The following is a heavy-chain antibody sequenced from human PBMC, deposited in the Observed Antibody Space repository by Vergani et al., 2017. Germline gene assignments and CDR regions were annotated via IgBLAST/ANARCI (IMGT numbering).Heavy chain of an antibody. Sequence: QVQLQQWGAGLLKPSETLSLTCAVYGGSFSGYYWSWIRQPPGRGLEWIGEINHSGSPNYNPSLKSRVTISVDTSKNQFSLKLSSVTAADTAVYYCASLIGYCSSTSCPWGQGTLVTVSS. D-gene: IGHD2-2*01. J-gene: IGHJ5*02. CDR1: GGSFSGYY. CDR3: ASLIGYCSSTSCP. CDR2: INHSGSP. V-gene: IGHV4-34*01.